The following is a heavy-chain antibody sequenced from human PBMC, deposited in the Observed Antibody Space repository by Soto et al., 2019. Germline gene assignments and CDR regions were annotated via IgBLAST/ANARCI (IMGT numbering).Heavy chain of an antibody. CDR1: GYSISSSNW. CDR3: ARIDGTPYGGNSVFDY. CDR2: IYYSGST. D-gene: IGHD4-17*01. V-gene: IGHV4-28*01. J-gene: IGHJ4*02. Sequence: LSLTCAVSGYSISSSNWWGWIRQPPGKGLEWIGYIYYSGSTYYNPSLKSRVTMSVDTSKNQFSLKLSSVTAVDTAVYYCARIDGTPYGGNSVFDYWGQGTLVTVSS.